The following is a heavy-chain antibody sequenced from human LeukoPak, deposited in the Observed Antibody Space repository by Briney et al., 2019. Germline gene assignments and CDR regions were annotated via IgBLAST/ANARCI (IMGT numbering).Heavy chain of an antibody. V-gene: IGHV1-18*01. J-gene: IGHJ3*01. CDR2: ISAYNGNT. D-gene: IGHD3-3*01. CDR3: ARLLWCRYLIGIGETKDAFDL. Sequence: ASVKVSCKASGYTFTSYGISWLRQAPGQGLEWMGWISAYNGNTNYTQKLQGRVTMTTDTSTSTAYMELRSLRSDDTAVYYCARLLWCRYLIGIGETKDAFDLWGEATMVTVSS. CDR1: GYTFTSYG.